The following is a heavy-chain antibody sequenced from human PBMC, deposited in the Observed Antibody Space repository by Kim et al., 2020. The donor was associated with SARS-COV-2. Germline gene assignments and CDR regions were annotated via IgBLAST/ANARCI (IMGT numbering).Heavy chain of an antibody. D-gene: IGHD5-18*01. Sequence: GGSLRLSCAASGFTFSNAWMSWVRQAPGKGLEWVGRIKSKTDGGTTDYAAPVKGRFTISRDDSKNTLYLQMNSLKTEDTAVYYCTTDRAAMAVNYYYYGMDIWGQGTTVTVSS. CDR1: GFTFSNAW. J-gene: IGHJ6*02. CDR3: TTDRAAMAVNYYYYGMDI. V-gene: IGHV3-15*01. CDR2: IKSKTDGGTT.